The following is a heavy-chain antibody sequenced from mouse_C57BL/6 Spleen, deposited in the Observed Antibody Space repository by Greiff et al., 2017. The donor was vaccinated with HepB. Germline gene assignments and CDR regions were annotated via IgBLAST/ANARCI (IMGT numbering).Heavy chain of an antibody. V-gene: IGHV1-15*01. CDR1: GYTFTDYE. D-gene: IGHD2-1*01. Sequence: VQLQQSGAELVRPGASVTLSCKASGYTFTDYEMHWVKQTPVHGLEWIGAIDPETGGTAYNQKFKGKAILTADKSSSTAYMELRSLTSEDSAVYYCTRYGGNYPFDYWGQGTTLTVSS. J-gene: IGHJ2*01. CDR2: IDPETGGT. CDR3: TRYGGNYPFDY.